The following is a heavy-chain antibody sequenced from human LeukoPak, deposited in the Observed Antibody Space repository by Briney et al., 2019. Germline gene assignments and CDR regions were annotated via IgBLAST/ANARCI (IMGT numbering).Heavy chain of an antibody. CDR1: GGSFSGYY. CDR2: INHSGST. Sequence: SETLSLTCAVYGGSFSGYYWSWIRQPPGKGLEWIGEINHSGSTNYNPSLKSRVTISVDTSKNQFSLKLSSVTAADTAVYYCARDGGYSGYGVYFDYWGQGTLVTVSS. D-gene: IGHD5-12*01. CDR3: ARDGGYSGYGVYFDY. V-gene: IGHV4-34*01. J-gene: IGHJ4*02.